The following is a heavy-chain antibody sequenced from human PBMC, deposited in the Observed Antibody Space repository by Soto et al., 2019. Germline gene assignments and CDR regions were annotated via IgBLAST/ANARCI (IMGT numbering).Heavy chain of an antibody. CDR2: IYYSGRT. J-gene: IGHJ5*02. D-gene: IGHD6-6*01. V-gene: IGHV4-31*03. CDR3: ARGSFSSSSSWFDP. Sequence: PSETLSLTCTVSGGSISSGGHYWSWIRQHPGKGLEWIGYIYYSGRTYYNPSLHSRVSIAVDTTENQFSLKLTSVTAADTSVYYCARGSFSSSSSWFDPWGRGTLVTV. CDR1: GGSISSGGHY.